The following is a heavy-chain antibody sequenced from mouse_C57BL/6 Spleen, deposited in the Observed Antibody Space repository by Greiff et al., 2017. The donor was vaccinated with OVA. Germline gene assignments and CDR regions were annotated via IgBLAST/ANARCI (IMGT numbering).Heavy chain of an antibody. J-gene: IGHJ1*03. CDR2: VPRYSESP. CDR3: AREGGYGSSYWYFDV. V-gene: IGHV1-49*01. CDR1: YFSFMASA. Sequence: LQESGAELVRPGSSVKLSCKDSYFSFMASAMHGVWGGPVHGMEWRGYVPRYSESPEYSEKFNGKATLTANTSSSTAYMELSSLTSEDSAVYYCAREGGYGSSYWYFDVWGTGTTVTVSS. D-gene: IGHD1-1*01.